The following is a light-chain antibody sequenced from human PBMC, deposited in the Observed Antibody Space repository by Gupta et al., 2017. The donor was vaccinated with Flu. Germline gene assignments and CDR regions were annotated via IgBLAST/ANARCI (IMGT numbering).Light chain of an antibody. CDR2: HSR. CDR3: QASDTTTNGYV. CDR1: ELGDKY. V-gene: IGLV3-1*01. J-gene: IGLJ1*01. Sequence: KANMIGTGDELGDKYFYWYQHKSGQSPILLIYHSRTSHSGTPARFSGSDYGNTVSLTTSGPQAMAEADYYCQASDTTTNGYVFGGGTKGSVL.